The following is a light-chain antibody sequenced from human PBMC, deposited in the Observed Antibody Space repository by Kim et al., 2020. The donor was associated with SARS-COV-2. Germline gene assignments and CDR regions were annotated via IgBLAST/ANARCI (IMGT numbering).Light chain of an antibody. CDR3: SAWDSSLSACV. CDR2: RNN. CDR1: SNHVGNLG. J-gene: IGLJ3*02. V-gene: IGLV10-54*01. Sequence: RQTATLACSWNSNHVGNLGATWLQQHQGHPPTLLSYRNNNRPSGISERLSASRSGNTASLTITGLPPEDEADYYCSAWDSSLSACVFGGGTKLTVL.